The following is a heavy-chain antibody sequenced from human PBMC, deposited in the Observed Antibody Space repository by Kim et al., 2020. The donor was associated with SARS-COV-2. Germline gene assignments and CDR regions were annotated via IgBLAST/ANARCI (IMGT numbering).Heavy chain of an antibody. CDR1: GGSISSYY. CDR3: ARHDFHSYSGYEALDY. V-gene: IGHV4-59*08. CDR2: IYYSGST. D-gene: IGHD5-12*01. J-gene: IGHJ4*02. Sequence: SETLSLTCTVSGGSISSYYWSWIRQPPGKGLEWIGYIYYSGSTNYNPSLKSRVTISVDTSKNQFSLKLSSVTAADTAVYYCARHDFHSYSGYEALDYWGQGTLVTVSS.